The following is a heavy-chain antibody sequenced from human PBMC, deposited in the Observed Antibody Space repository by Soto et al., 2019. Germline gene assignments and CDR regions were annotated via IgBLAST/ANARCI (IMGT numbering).Heavy chain of an antibody. Sequence: QVQLVESGGGVVQPGRSLRLSCAASGFTFSSYGMHWVRQAPGKGLEWVAVIWYDGSNKYYADSVKGRFTISRDNSKNTLYLQMNSLRAEDTAVYXXXXXXYGDYLNLGAFDIWGQGTMVTVSS. CDR1: GFTFSSYG. CDR3: XXXXYGDYLNLGAFDI. CDR2: IWYDGSNK. J-gene: IGHJ3*02. V-gene: IGHV3-33*01. D-gene: IGHD4-17*01.